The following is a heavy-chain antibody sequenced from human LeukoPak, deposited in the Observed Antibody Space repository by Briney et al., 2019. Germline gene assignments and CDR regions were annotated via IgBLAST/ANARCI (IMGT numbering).Heavy chain of an antibody. Sequence: PGRSLRLSCAASGFIFSSYGMHWVRQAPGKGLEWVAVIWFDGSIKYYADSVKGRFTFSRDNSKNTLSLQMNSLRADDTAVYYCTRDPAAASRGFGMDVWGQGTTVTVSS. CDR2: IWFDGSIK. CDR1: GFIFSSYG. J-gene: IGHJ6*02. CDR3: TRDPAAASRGFGMDV. D-gene: IGHD2-15*01. V-gene: IGHV3-33*01.